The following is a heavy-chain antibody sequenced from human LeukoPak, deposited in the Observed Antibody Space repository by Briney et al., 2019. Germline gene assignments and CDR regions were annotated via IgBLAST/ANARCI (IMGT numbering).Heavy chain of an antibody. D-gene: IGHD5-18*01. CDR1: GYTFTGCF. CDR2: IDPNSDNI. CDR3: ARSAYNYGYVYFDH. J-gene: IGHJ4*02. Sequence: GSVEVSCKASGYTFTGCFIHYVRQAPGQGLEWMGWIDPNSDNIRYSETFKDRVTMTRDTSTNTAYMELSWLRSDDTAVYYCARSAYNYGYVYFDHWGQGTLVIVSS. V-gene: IGHV1-2*02.